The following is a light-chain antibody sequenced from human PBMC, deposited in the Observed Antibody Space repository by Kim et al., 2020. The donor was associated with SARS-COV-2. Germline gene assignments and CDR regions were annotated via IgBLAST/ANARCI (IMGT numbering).Light chain of an antibody. Sequence: GQRFTISYSASSANIEINTVNCDQQLPGTAPKVLIYSNNQRPSGVPDRFSGSKSGTSASLAISGLQSEDEADYYCATWDGSLNGWVFGGGTKLTVL. J-gene: IGLJ3*02. CDR2: SNN. CDR3: ATWDGSLNGWV. CDR1: SANIEINT. V-gene: IGLV1-44*01.